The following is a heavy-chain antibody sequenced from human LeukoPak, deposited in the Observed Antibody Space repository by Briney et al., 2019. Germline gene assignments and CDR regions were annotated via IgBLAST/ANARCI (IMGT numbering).Heavy chain of an antibody. CDR1: GFTFSSYA. D-gene: IGHD6-13*01. CDR3: ARIAAAGTWGPFDY. CDR2: ISYDGSNK. V-gene: IGHV3-30-3*01. Sequence: GRSLRLSCAASGFTFSSYAMHWVRQAPGKGLEWVAVISYDGSNKYYADSVKGRFTISRDNSKNTLYLQMNSLRAEDTAVYYCARIAAAGTWGPFDYWGQGTLVTVSS. J-gene: IGHJ4*02.